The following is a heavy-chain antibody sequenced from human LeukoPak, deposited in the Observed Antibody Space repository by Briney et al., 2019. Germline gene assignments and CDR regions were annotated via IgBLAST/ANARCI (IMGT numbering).Heavy chain of an antibody. Sequence: GGSLRLSRAASGFTFSSYSMNWVRQAPGKGLEWVSYISSSSSTIYYADSVKGRFTISRDNAKSSLYLQMNSLRAEDTAVYYCARDIAARPETFFDYWGQGTLVTVSS. CDR1: GFTFSSYS. D-gene: IGHD6-6*01. CDR3: ARDIAARPETFFDY. CDR2: ISSSSSTI. J-gene: IGHJ4*02. V-gene: IGHV3-48*01.